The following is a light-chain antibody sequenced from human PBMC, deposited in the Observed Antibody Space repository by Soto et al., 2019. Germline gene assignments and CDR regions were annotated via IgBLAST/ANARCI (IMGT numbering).Light chain of an antibody. Sequence: DIVMTQSPDSLAVSLGERATINCKSSQSVLYSSNNKNYLAWYQQKPGQPPKLLISWASTREFGVPDRFSGSGSGTDFTLTINTLKAEDVAFYYCQQYYSTPQTFGQGTKVEIK. J-gene: IGKJ1*01. V-gene: IGKV4-1*01. CDR2: WAS. CDR3: QQYYSTPQT. CDR1: QSVLYSSNNKNY.